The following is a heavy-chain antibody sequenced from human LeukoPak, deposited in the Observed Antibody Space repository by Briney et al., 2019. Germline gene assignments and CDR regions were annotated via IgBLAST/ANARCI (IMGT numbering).Heavy chain of an antibody. D-gene: IGHD3-22*01. V-gene: IGHV1-46*01. Sequence: PGASVKVACKASGYTFTSYYMHWVRQAPGQGLEWMGIINPSGGSTSYAQKFQGRATMTRDMCTSTASMELRSLRSEDTAVYYCASSDSSGYGAFDIWSQGTMVTVHS. J-gene: IGHJ3*02. CDR2: INPSGGST. CDR3: ASSDSSGYGAFDI. CDR1: GYTFTSYY.